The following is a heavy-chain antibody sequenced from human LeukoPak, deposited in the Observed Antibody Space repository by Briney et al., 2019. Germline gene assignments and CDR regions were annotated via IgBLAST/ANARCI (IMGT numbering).Heavy chain of an antibody. CDR1: GYTFTGYY. CDR3: ARDRVGSGWPRPYYFEF. J-gene: IGHJ4*02. Sequence: ASAKVSCKPSGYTFTGYYLHWLRQAPGQGLEWMGWMNTNTGATTYAQKFQDRVTLIRDTSISTGYLELTSLRSDDTALYYCARDRVGSGWPRPYYFEFWGQGTLVTVSS. CDR2: MNTNTGAT. D-gene: IGHD6-19*01. V-gene: IGHV1-2*02.